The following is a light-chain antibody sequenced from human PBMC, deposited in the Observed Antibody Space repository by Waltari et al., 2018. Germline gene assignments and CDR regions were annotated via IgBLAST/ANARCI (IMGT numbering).Light chain of an antibody. J-gene: IGKJ1*01. CDR2: GAS. CDR1: QSVSSNY. Sequence: EIVLTQFPGTLSLSPGERATLSCRASQSVSSNYLAWYQQKPGQAPRLLIYGASSRATGIPDRFSGSGSGTDFTLTISRLEPEDFAVYYCQQYGGSWTFGQGTKVEIK. V-gene: IGKV3-20*01. CDR3: QQYGGSWT.